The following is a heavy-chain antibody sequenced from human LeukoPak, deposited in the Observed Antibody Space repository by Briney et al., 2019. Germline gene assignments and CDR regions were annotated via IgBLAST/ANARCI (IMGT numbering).Heavy chain of an antibody. CDR3: VRGGYSSSWFWIF. Sequence: GGSLRLSCAASGFTFSSYSMNWVRQAPGKGLEWVPSISSSSSYIYYADSVKGRFAISRDNARDSLYLQMNSLRDDDTGMYYCVRGGYSSSWFWIFWGQGTLVTVSS. CDR1: GFTFSSYS. J-gene: IGHJ4*02. CDR2: ISSSSSYI. D-gene: IGHD6-13*01. V-gene: IGHV3-21*04.